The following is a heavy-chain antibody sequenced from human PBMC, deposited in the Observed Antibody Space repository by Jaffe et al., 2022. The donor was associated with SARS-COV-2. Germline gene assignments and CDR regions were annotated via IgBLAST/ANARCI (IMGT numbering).Heavy chain of an antibody. Sequence: QVQLVQSGAEVKKPGASVKVSCKASGYTFTSYAMHWVRQAPGQRLEWMGWINAGNGNTKYSQKFQGRVTITRDTSASTAYMELSSLRSEDTAVYYCARDWAGTAYFDYWGQGTLVTVSS. CDR3: ARDWAGTAYFDY. V-gene: IGHV1-3*01. CDR1: GYTFTSYA. J-gene: IGHJ4*02. CDR2: INAGNGNT. D-gene: IGHD1-1*01.